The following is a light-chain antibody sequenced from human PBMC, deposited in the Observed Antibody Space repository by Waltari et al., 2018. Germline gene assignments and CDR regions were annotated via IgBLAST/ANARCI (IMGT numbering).Light chain of an antibody. Sequence: DIQMTQSPSSLSASVGDRVTITCRASQDISYSLAWYQQKPGKAPNLLLYGASRLESGVPSRFSGSGSGTDYSLTISSLKPEDFATYYCQQYYSEPLTFGGGTKVEIK. CDR2: GAS. V-gene: IGKV1-NL1*01. CDR1: QDISYS. CDR3: QQYYSEPLT. J-gene: IGKJ4*01.